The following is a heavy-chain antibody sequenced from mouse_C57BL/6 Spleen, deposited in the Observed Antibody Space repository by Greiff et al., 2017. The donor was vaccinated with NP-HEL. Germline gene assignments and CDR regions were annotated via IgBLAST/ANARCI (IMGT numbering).Heavy chain of an antibody. V-gene: IGHV14-4*01. CDR3: TIGTTVVARYFDV. J-gene: IGHJ1*03. CDR1: GFNIKDDY. Sequence: VQLQQSGAELVRPGASVKLSCTASGFNIKDDYMHWVKQRPEQGLEWIGWIDPENGDTEYASKFQGKATITADTSSNTAYLQLSSLTSEDTAVYYCTIGTTVVARYFDVWGTGTTVTVSS. CDR2: IDPENGDT. D-gene: IGHD1-1*01.